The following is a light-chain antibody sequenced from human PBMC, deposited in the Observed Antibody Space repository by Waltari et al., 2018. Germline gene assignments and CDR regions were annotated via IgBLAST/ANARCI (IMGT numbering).Light chain of an antibody. V-gene: IGLV2-14*03. Sequence: YQQHPGKAPKLVVYDVNHRPAGVSNRLSGSKSDNTASLTISGLQAEDEADYYCAYYTGGSTLVLFGGVTRLTVL. CDR3: AYYTGGSTLVL. J-gene: IGLJ3*02. CDR2: DVN.